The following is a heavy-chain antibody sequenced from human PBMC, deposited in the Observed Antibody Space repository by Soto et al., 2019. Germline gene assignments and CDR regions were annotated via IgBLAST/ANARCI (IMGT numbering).Heavy chain of an antibody. CDR1: TFTDLNNY. J-gene: IGHJ6*02. CDR3: GGYCVTTSCYAKSHYYYYGMDV. D-gene: IGHD2-2*01. V-gene: IGHV3-66*01. CDR2: IYSGGST. Sequence: GGFLRLSSAAYTFTDLNNYMGCVLQAAVYGLEWVSVIYSGGSTYYTDSVKGRFTISRDNSKYTLYLQMNSLRAEDTAVYYCGGYCVTTSCYAKSHYYYYGMDVWGQGT.